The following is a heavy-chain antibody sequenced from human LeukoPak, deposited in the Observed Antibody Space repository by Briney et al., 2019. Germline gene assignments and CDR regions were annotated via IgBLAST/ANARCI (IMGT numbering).Heavy chain of an antibody. Sequence: GSLRLSCAASGFTXXXXXMSWVRQAPGXGXXXXXVIYSGGSTYYADSVKGRFTISRDNSKNTLYLQMNSLRAEDTAVYYCARDRLGSTTVTFFDYWGQGTLVTVSS. CDR1: GFTXXXXX. D-gene: IGHD4-17*01. CDR2: IYSGGST. CDR3: ARDRLGSTTVTFFDY. V-gene: IGHV3-53*01. J-gene: IGHJ4*02.